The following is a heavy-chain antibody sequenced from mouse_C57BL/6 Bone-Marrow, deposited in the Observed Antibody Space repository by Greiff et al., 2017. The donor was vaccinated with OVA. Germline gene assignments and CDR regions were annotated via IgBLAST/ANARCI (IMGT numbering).Heavy chain of an antibody. Sequence: EVHLVESGGGLVQPGGSMKLSCAASGFTFSDAWMDWVRQSPEKGLEWVAEIRNKANNHATYYAESVKGRFTISSDDSNSSGYLHRNSFRSEDTGVYYCAGAYVSANGLAYWGQGTLVTVSA. CDR2: IRNKANNHAT. V-gene: IGHV6-6*01. J-gene: IGHJ3*01. CDR3: AGAYVSANGLAY. CDR1: GFTFSDAW. D-gene: IGHD1-1*01.